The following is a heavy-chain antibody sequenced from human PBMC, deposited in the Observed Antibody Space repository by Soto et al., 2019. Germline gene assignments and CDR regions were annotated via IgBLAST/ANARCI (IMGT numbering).Heavy chain of an antibody. J-gene: IGHJ5*02. CDR1: GGTFSSYA. D-gene: IGHD2-15*01. CDR3: ARGISRYCSGGSCRQRENWFDP. CDR2: IIPIFGTA. Sequence: ASVKVSCKASGGTFSSYAISWVRQAPGQGLEWMGGIIPIFGTANYAQKFQGRVTITADESTSTAYMELSSLRSEDTAVYYCARGISRYCSGGSCRQRENWFDPWGQGTLVTVSS. V-gene: IGHV1-69*13.